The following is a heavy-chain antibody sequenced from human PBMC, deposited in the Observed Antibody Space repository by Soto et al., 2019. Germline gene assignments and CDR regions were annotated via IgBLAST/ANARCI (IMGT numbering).Heavy chain of an antibody. CDR2: IIPIFGTA. CDR1: GGTFSSYA. D-gene: IGHD2-15*01. J-gene: IGHJ4*02. CDR3: AREYCSGGSCYSTFDY. Sequence: QVQLVQSGAEVKKPGSSVKVSCKASGGTFSSYAISWVRQAPGRGLEWMGGIIPIFGTANYAQKFQGRVTITADESTSTAYMELSSLRSEDTAVYYCAREYCSGGSCYSTFDYWGQGTLVTVSS. V-gene: IGHV1-69*01.